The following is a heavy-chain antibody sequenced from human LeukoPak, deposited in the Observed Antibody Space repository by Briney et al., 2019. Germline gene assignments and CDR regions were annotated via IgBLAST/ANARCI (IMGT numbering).Heavy chain of an antibody. CDR2: ISSSSNTI. J-gene: IGHJ4*02. CDR3: AKDRYYLDY. V-gene: IGHV3-48*04. Sequence: GGSLRLSCAASGFTFSSYNMNWVRQAPGKGPEWVSYISSSSNTIYYADSVKGRFTISRDNAKNSLYLQMNSLRAEDTAVYYCAKDRYYLDYWGQGTLVTVSS. D-gene: IGHD2-8*01. CDR1: GFTFSSYN.